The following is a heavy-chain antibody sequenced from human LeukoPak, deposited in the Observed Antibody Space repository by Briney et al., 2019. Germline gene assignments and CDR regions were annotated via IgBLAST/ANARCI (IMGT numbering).Heavy chain of an antibody. D-gene: IGHD3-10*01. J-gene: IGHJ4*02. CDR1: GFTFSNYG. V-gene: IGHV3-48*01. CDR3: AKDKGYGSGSSTYFDY. Sequence: PGGSLRLSCAASGFTFSNYGMHWVRQAPGKGLEWLSYISGTSIIYYADSVKGRFTISRDSAKYSLYLQMNSLRAEDTAVYYCAKDKGYGSGSSTYFDYWGQGTLVTVSS. CDR2: ISGTSII.